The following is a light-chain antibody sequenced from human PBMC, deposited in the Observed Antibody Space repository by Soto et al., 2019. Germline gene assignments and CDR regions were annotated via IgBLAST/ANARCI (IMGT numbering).Light chain of an antibody. V-gene: IGKV3-20*01. CDR2: GAS. J-gene: IGKJ1*01. CDR1: QSVSSSY. Sequence: EIVLRQSPGTLSLSPGERATLSCRASQSVSSSYLAWYQQKPGQAPRLLIYGASSRATGIPDRFSGSGSGTDFTLTIIRLEPEDFAVYYCQQYGNSRWTFGQGTKVDIK. CDR3: QQYGNSRWT.